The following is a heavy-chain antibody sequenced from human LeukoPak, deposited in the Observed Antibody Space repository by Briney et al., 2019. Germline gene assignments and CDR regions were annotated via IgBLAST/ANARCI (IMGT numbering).Heavy chain of an antibody. CDR2: IYYSGST. Sequence: SETLSLTCTVSGGSISSSSYYWGWIRQPPGKGLEWIGSIYYSGSTYYNPSLKSRVTISVDTSKNQFSLKLSSVTAADTAVYYCARGPPGKWLQFTRKHNDYWGQGTLVTVSS. CDR3: ARGPPGKWLQFTRKHNDY. V-gene: IGHV4-39*01. J-gene: IGHJ4*02. D-gene: IGHD5-12*01. CDR1: GGSISSSSYY.